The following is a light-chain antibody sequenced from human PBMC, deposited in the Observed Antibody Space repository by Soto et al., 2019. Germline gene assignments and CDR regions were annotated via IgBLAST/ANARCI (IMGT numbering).Light chain of an antibody. CDR2: AAS. V-gene: IGKV1D-16*01. CDR3: QQYNSYYT. CDR1: QDINSY. Sequence: DVQMTQSPSSLSASVGDRVTITCRASQDINSYLAWYQQKPGNAPKSLIYAASSLQTGVPSRFSGSESGTDFTLTISSLQPDDFATYYCQQYNSYYTFGQGTKLEIK. J-gene: IGKJ2*01.